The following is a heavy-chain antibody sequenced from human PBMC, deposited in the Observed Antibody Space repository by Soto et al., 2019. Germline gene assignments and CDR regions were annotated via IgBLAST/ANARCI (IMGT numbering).Heavy chain of an antibody. J-gene: IGHJ5*02. CDR1: GGSINSSSYF. Sequence: PSETLSLTCSVSGGSINSSSYFWGWVRQPPGKGLEWIGSIYYSGSTYYSPSLRSRVTISFDTSKNQFSLKLSSVTAADTAVFYCARHYSSGSRNWFDPWGQGTLVTVSS. D-gene: IGHD6-19*01. V-gene: IGHV4-39*01. CDR2: IYYSGST. CDR3: ARHYSSGSRNWFDP.